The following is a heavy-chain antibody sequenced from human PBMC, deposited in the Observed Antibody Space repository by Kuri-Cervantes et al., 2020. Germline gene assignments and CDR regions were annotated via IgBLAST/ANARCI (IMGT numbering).Heavy chain of an antibody. Sequence: SETLSLSCTVSGGSISSSSYYWGWIRQPPGKGLEWIGSIYYSGSTYYNPSLKSRVTISVDTSKNQFSLKLSSVTAADTAVYYCARRGRIQLWLPEFDYWGQGTLVTVSS. V-gene: IGHV4-39*01. CDR1: GGSISSSSYY. CDR2: IYYSGST. D-gene: IGHD5-18*01. J-gene: IGHJ4*02. CDR3: ARRGRIQLWLPEFDY.